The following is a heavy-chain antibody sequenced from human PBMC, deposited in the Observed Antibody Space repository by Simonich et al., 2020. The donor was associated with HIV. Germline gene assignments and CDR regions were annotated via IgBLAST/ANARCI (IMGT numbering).Heavy chain of an antibody. CDR1: GFTFSSYA. D-gene: IGHD3-3*01. CDR3: AKDRYYNFWSGYYDY. V-gene: IGHV3-23*01. Sequence: EVQLLESGGGLVQPGGSLRLSCAAFGFTFSSYAMSWGRQAPGECMERGSSSRGSVGSTYYADSVKSQFTISRDKSKNTLYLQMNSLRAEDTAVYYCAKDRYYNFWSGYYDYWGQGTLVTVSS. CDR2: SRGSVGST. J-gene: IGHJ4*02.